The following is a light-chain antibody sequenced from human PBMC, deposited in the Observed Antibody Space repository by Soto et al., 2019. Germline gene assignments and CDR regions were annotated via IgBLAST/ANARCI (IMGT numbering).Light chain of an antibody. CDR3: QQYNSYSWT. Sequence: DIQMTQSPSTLSASVGDRVTITCRASQSIMTFLAWYQQKPGKAPKLLIYKASTLESGVPSRFSGSGSGTEFTLTISSLQPDDFATYYCQQYNSYSWTFGQGTKVDI. J-gene: IGKJ1*01. CDR2: KAS. V-gene: IGKV1-5*03. CDR1: QSIMTF.